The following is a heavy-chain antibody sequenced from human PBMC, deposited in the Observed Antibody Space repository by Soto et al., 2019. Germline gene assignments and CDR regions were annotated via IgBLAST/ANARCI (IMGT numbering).Heavy chain of an antibody. V-gene: IGHV4-38-2*01. CDR1: GYSISSGYY. CDR2: IFHSGST. J-gene: IGHJ4*02. D-gene: IGHD3-22*01. CDR3: ARTYYYDSSGYHDY. Sequence: SETLSLTCAVSGYSISSGYYWGWIRQPPGKGLEWIGSIFHSGSTYYNPSLKSRVTISVDTSKNQFSLKLSSVTAADTAVYYCARTYYYDSSGYHDYWGQGTLVTVSS.